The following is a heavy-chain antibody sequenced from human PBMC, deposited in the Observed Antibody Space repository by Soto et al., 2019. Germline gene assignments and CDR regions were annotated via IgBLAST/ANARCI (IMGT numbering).Heavy chain of an antibody. CDR3: AKLDEGGLQYAYYAMDV. J-gene: IGHJ6*02. V-gene: IGHV3-30*18. Sequence: GGSLRLSCVASGFTFSNYGMHWVRQAPGKGLEWVAVISYNGSNKYYADSVKGRFTISRDNSKNTLYLQMASLRTEDTALYYCAKLDEGGLQYAYYAMDVWGQGTTVTVSS. CDR1: GFTFSNYG. D-gene: IGHD2-15*01. CDR2: ISYNGSNK.